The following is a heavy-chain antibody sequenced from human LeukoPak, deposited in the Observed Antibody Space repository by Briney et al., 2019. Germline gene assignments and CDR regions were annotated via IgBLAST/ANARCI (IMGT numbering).Heavy chain of an antibody. CDR1: GYTFTGYY. D-gene: IGHD3-10*01. CDR2: INPNSGGT. V-gene: IGHV1-2*06. CDR3: ARANYYGSGSYYRGIDC. Sequence: ASVKVSCKASGYTFTGYYMHWVRQAPGQGLEWMGRINPNSGGTNYAQKFQGRVTMTRDTSISTAYMELSRLRSDDTAVYYCARANYYGSGSYYRGIDCLVQGTLVTVSS. J-gene: IGHJ4*02.